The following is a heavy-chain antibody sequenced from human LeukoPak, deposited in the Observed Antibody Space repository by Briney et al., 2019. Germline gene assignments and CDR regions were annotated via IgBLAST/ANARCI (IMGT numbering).Heavy chain of an antibody. J-gene: IGHJ6*02. V-gene: IGHV1-2*02. CDR2: INPNSGKT. CDR1: GYTFTGHY. CDR3: ARVRDNYGMDV. D-gene: IGHD5-24*01. Sequence: ASVKVPCKASGYTFTGHYIHWVRQAPGQGLEWMGWINPNSGKTNYPQKFQGRVTMTRDTSISSAYMELSRLRSDDTAVYYCARVRDNYGMDVWGQGTTVIVSS.